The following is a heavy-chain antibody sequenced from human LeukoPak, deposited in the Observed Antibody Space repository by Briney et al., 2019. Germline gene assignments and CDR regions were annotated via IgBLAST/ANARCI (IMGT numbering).Heavy chain of an antibody. Sequence: ASVKVSCKASGYTFTSSGISWVRQAPGQGLEWMGWISGYNGNTNYAQKLQGRVTMTTDTSTSTAYMELRSLRSDDTAVYYCAREIADTTMVDYFYYGMDVWGQGTTVTVSS. J-gene: IGHJ6*02. CDR2: ISGYNGNT. CDR1: GYTFTSSG. CDR3: AREIADTTMVDYFYYGMDV. D-gene: IGHD5-18*01. V-gene: IGHV1-18*01.